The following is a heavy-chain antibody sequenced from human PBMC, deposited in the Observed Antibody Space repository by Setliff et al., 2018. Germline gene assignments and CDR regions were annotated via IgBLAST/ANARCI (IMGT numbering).Heavy chain of an antibody. J-gene: IGHJ3*02. CDR2: IKQDGNTK. Sequence: HPGGSLRLSCVVSGFSFSRHWMSWVRQAPGKGLEWVADIKQDGNTKYYLDSVKGRFTISRDNAKRSLYLQMNGLRADDTGVYYCVRDDADNYDAFDNWGQGTLVTVSS. D-gene: IGHD3-22*01. CDR3: VRDDADNYDAFDN. V-gene: IGHV3-7*01. CDR1: GFSFSRHW.